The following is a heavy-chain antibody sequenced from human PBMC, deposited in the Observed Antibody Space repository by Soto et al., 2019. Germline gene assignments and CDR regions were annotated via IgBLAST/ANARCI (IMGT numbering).Heavy chain of an antibody. CDR3: ARVPTDGGFLEWLLSY. Sequence: QVQLVESGGGVVQPGRSLRLSCAASGFTFSSYAMHWVRQAPGKGLEWVAVISYDGSNKYYADSVKGRFTISRDNSKNTLYRQMNSLRAEDTAVYYCARVPTDGGFLEWLLSYWGQGTLVTVSS. V-gene: IGHV3-30-3*01. D-gene: IGHD3-3*01. CDR2: ISYDGSNK. CDR1: GFTFSSYA. J-gene: IGHJ4*02.